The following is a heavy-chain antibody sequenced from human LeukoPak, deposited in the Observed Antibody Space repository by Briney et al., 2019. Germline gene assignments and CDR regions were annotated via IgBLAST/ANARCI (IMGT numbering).Heavy chain of an antibody. J-gene: IGHJ4*02. V-gene: IGHV3-11*04. CDR3: ARDRTRETFDY. CDR1: GFTFSDHY. CDR2: ISSGGNTI. D-gene: IGHD1-1*01. Sequence: GGSLRLSCAASGFTFSDHYMSWIRQAPGKGLEWVSFISSGGNTINYADSMKGRFTISRDNAKNSLYLQMNSLRAEDTAVYYCARDRTRETFDYWGRGTLVTVSS.